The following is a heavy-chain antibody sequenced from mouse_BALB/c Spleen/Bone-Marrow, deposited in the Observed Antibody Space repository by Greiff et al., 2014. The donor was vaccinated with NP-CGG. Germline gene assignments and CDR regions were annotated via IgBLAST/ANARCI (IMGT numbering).Heavy chain of an antibody. V-gene: IGHV14-3*02. J-gene: IGHJ1*01. Sequence: EVMLVESGAELVKPGASVKLSCTASSFNIKDTYMNWVKQRPEQGLEWIGRIDPANGNTKYDPKFQGKATITADTSSNTAYLQLSSLTSEDTAVYYCAREYYGNYAWYFDVWGAGTTVTVSS. D-gene: IGHD2-1*01. CDR2: IDPANGNT. CDR3: AREYYGNYAWYFDV. CDR1: SFNIKDTY.